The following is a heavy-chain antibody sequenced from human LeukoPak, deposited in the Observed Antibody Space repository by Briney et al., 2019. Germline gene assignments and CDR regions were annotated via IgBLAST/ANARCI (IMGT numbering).Heavy chain of an antibody. D-gene: IGHD3-22*01. J-gene: IGHJ6*02. CDR3: AREISLDYDSSGYYNGYYYYGMDV. Sequence: SVKVSCKASGGTFSSYAISWVRQAPGQGLEWMGGIIPIFGTANYAQKFQGSVTITADESTSTAYMELSSLRSEDTAVYYCAREISLDYDSSGYYNGYYYYGMDVWGQGTTVTVSS. CDR2: IIPIFGTA. CDR1: GGTFSSYA. V-gene: IGHV1-69*01.